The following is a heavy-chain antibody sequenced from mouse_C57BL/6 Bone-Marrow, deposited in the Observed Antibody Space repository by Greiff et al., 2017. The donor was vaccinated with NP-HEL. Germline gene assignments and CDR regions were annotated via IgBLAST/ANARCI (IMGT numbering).Heavy chain of an antibody. CDR2: INPNNGGT. V-gene: IGHV1-22*01. Sequence: VQLQQSGPELVKPGASVKMSCKASGYTFTDYNMHWVKQSHGKSLEWIGYINPNNGGTSYNQKFKGKATLTVNKSSSTAYMELRSLTSEDSAVYYCARFGGYYSYAMDYWGQGTSVTGSS. J-gene: IGHJ4*01. CDR3: ARFGGYYSYAMDY. CDR1: GYTFTDYN. D-gene: IGHD2-3*01.